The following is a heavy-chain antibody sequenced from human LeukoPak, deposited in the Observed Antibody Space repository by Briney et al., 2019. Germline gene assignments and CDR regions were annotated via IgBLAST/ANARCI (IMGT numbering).Heavy chain of an antibody. CDR2: IIWDSSSI. CDR1: GFKFDDFA. CDR3: AREEFADLALDV. Sequence: PGGSLRLSCAASGFKFDDFAMHWVRQAPGKGLEWVSGIIWDSSSIGYADSVKGRFTISRDNAKNSLCLQMNSLRAEDTAIYYCAREEFADLALDVWGQGTTVTVSS. J-gene: IGHJ6*02. V-gene: IGHV3-9*01. D-gene: IGHD3-10*01.